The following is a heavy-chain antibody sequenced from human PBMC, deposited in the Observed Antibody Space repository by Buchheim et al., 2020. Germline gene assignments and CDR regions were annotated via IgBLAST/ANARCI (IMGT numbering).Heavy chain of an antibody. CDR2: INTDGSIT. Sequence: EVQLVESGGGLVQPGGSLRLSCAASGFTFSSFWMHWVRQAPGKGLVWVSRINTDGSITNYADSVKGRFTISRDNAQTTLYLQMNSLRAEDTAVYYCARGHLFYYYGMDVWGQGTT. CDR1: GFTFSSFW. J-gene: IGHJ6*02. V-gene: IGHV3-74*01. CDR3: ARGHLFYYYGMDV. D-gene: IGHD2-21*01.